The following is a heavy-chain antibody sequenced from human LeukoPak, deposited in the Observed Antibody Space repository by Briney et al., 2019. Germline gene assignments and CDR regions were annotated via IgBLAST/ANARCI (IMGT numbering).Heavy chain of an antibody. CDR2: INPNSGGT. D-gene: IGHD2-21*01. Sequence: ASVKVSCKASGYTFTCYYMHWVRQAPGQGLEWMGWINPNSGGTNYAQKFQGWVTMTRDTSISTAYMELSRLRSDDTAVYYCARGNSRSLLPYYFDYWGQGTLVTVSS. CDR3: ARGNSRSLLPYYFDY. CDR1: GYTFTCYY. V-gene: IGHV1-2*04. J-gene: IGHJ4*02.